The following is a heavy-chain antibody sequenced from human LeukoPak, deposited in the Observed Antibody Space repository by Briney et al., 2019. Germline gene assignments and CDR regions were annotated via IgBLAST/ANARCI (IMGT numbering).Heavy chain of an antibody. D-gene: IGHD1-14*01. V-gene: IGHV4-39*07. CDR3: ARDPLINPGLYYFDY. CDR2: IHYTGST. Sequence: ASETLSLTCTVSGGSISSSSYYWGWIRQPPGKGLEWIGNIHYTGSTYYNPSLKSRVTISVDTSKNQFSLKLSSVTAADTAVYYCARDPLINPGLYYFDYWGQGTLVTVSS. CDR1: GGSISSSSYY. J-gene: IGHJ4*02.